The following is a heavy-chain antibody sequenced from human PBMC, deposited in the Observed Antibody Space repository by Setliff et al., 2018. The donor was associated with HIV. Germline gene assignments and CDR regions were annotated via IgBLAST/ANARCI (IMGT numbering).Heavy chain of an antibody. CDR2: NYYRGST. CDR1: GGSINSTSYY. V-gene: IGHV4-31*03. D-gene: IGHD4-17*01. J-gene: IGHJ4*02. Sequence: SETLSLTCIVSGGSINSTSYYWAWIRQHPGKGLEWIGYNYYRGSTHYNPSLKSRVTISVDTSKNQFSLKLSSVTAADTAVYYCARAVTTLTAPTHFDYWGQGTLVTVSS. CDR3: ARAVTTLTAPTHFDY.